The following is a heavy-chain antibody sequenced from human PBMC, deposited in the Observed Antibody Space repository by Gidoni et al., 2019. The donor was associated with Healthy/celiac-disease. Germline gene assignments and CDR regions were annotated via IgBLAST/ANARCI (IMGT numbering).Heavy chain of an antibody. Sequence: QVQLVASGGGVVQPGRSLRLSCAASGFTFSSYGMHWVRQAPGKGLEWVAVIWYDGSNKYYADSVKGRFTISRDNSKNTLYLQMNSLRAEDTAVYYCAREAARDGDYEVYFDYWGQGTLVTVSS. CDR1: GFTFSSYG. CDR2: IWYDGSNK. CDR3: AREAARDGDYEVYFDY. D-gene: IGHD4-17*01. V-gene: IGHV3-33*01. J-gene: IGHJ4*02.